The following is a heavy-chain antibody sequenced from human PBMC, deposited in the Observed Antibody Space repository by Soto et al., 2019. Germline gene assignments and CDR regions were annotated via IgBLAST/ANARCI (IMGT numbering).Heavy chain of an antibody. CDR3: ARLDIVVVPAAMNSYYYYGMDV. CDR1: GYSFTSYW. V-gene: IGHV5-51*01. Sequence: GESLKISCKGSGYSFTSYWIGWVRQMPGKGLEWMGIIYPGDSDTRYSPSFQGQVTISAGKSISTAYLQWSSLKASDTAMYYCARLDIVVVPAAMNSYYYYGMDVWGQGTTVTVSS. D-gene: IGHD2-2*03. CDR2: IYPGDSDT. J-gene: IGHJ6*02.